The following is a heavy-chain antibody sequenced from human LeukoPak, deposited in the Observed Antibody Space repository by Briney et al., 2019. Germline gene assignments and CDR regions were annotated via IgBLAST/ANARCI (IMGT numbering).Heavy chain of an antibody. D-gene: IGHD3-22*01. CDR2: ISGIGGGT. CDR1: GITLSNYG. Sequence: GGSLRLSCAVSGITLSNYGMSWARQAPGKGLEWVAGISGIGGGTNYADFVKGRFTISRDNPKNTLFLQMNSLRAEDTAVYFCAKRGVVIRVILVGFHKEAYYFDSWGQGALVTVSS. J-gene: IGHJ4*02. V-gene: IGHV3-23*01. CDR3: AKRGVVIRVILVGFHKEAYYFDS.